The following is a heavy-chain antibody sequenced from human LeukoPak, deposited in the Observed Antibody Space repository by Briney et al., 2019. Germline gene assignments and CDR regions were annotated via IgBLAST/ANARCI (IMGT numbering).Heavy chain of an antibody. D-gene: IGHD6-19*01. CDR1: GESIKSTSNY. CDR3: VRRVAGTFYFDK. V-gene: IGHV4-39*01. J-gene: IGHJ4*02. CDR2: IYYSTNT. Sequence: SETLSLTCTVSGESIKSTSNYWAWVRQPPGKGLEWIGHIYYSTNTYYNSSLKSRVTISDDTPKNQVSLSLRSVTAADTALYFCVRRVAGTFYFDKWGEGSLVPASS.